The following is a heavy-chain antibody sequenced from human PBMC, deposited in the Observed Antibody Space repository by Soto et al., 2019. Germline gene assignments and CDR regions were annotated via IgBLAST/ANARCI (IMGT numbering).Heavy chain of an antibody. Sequence: EVQLLESGGGLVQPGGSLRLSCAASGFTFSSYAMCWVRQAPGKGLEWVSAVSGSGGSTYYADSVKGRFTISRVTSKNTQYLQMNSLRAEDTAVYYWAKDPGDYDYIWGSYRPSDYWGQGTLVTVSS. V-gene: IGHV3-23*01. CDR1: GFTFSSYA. CDR2: VSGSGGST. CDR3: AKDPGDYDYIWGSYRPSDY. D-gene: IGHD3-16*02. J-gene: IGHJ4*02.